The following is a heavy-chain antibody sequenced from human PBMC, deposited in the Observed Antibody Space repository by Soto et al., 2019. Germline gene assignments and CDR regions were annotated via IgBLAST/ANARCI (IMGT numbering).Heavy chain of an antibody. J-gene: IGHJ3*02. V-gene: IGHV3-74*01. CDR1: GFTFSSYW. D-gene: IGHD1-26*01. CDR3: GRPRTSYWAYYI. Sequence: EVQLVESGGGLVQPGGSLRLSCAASGFTFSSYWMHWVRQSPGKGLVWVSRIKTDGSDTHYADPVKGRFTISRDKARNTLYLQMNHLSDDETAVNYWGRPRTSYWAYYIGGQGTMVIVSS. CDR2: IKTDGSDT.